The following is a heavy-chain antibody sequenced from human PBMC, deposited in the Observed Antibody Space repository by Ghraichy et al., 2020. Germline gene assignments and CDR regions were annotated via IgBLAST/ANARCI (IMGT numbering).Heavy chain of an antibody. D-gene: IGHD3-10*01. CDR3: VGKRRGSGAFDY. V-gene: IGHV4-31*03. CDR2: LSSSGGP. Sequence: SETLSLTCTVSGGSINSGDYYWSWIRQHPGEGLEWIGFLSSSGGPYYSPSLKSRVTISLDTSNNQFSLKLSSVNAADTAIYYCVGKRRGSGAFDYWGQGTLVTVSS. J-gene: IGHJ4*02. CDR1: GGSINSGDYY.